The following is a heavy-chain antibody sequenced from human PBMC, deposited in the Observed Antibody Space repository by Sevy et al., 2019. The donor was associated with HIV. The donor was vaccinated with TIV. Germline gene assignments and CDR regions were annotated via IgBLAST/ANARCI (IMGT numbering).Heavy chain of an antibody. CDR1: GFTFSSYW. CDR3: ARVRYNYGSYYFDY. CDR2: ISSGGSNK. V-gene: IGHV3-21*04. D-gene: IGHD5-18*01. Sequence: GGSLRLSCAASGFTFSSYWMSWVRQAPGKGLEWVSHISSGGSNKYYADSVKGRFTISRDNAKNSLYLQMNSLRVEDTALYYCARVRYNYGSYYFDYWGQGTLVTVSS. J-gene: IGHJ4*02.